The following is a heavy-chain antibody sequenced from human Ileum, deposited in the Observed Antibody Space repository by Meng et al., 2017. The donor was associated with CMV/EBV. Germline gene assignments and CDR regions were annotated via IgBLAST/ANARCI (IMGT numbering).Heavy chain of an antibody. CDR2: IYYSGST. Sequence: SETLSLTCTVSGDSISTYYWSWIRQPPGRGLEWIGYIYYSGSTNYNPSLKSRVTILVDTSKNQFSLKLSSVTAADTAVYYCARDRAIAAGGWFDSWGQGTLVTVSS. J-gene: IGHJ5*01. CDR1: GDSISTYY. V-gene: IGHV4-59*01. D-gene: IGHD6-13*01. CDR3: ARDRAIAAGGWFDS.